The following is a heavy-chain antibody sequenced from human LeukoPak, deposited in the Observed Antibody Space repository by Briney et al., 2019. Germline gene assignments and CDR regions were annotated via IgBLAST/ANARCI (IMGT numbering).Heavy chain of an antibody. J-gene: IGHJ4*02. CDR2: ISAYNGNT. CDR1: GGTFSSYA. CDR3: ARDEGEGMQLWLPDY. D-gene: IGHD5-18*01. Sequence: ASVKVSCKASGGTFSSYAISWVRQAPGQGLEWMGWISAYNGNTNYAQKLQGRVTMTTDTSTSTAYMELRSLRSDDTAVYYCARDEGEGMQLWLPDYWGQGTLVTVSS. V-gene: IGHV1-18*01.